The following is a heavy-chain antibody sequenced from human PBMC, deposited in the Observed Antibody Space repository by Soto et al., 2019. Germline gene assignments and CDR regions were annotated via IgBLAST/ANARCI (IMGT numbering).Heavy chain of an antibody. CDR2: IYPGDSDT. J-gene: IGHJ4*02. V-gene: IGHV5-51*01. CDR3: ARTGGYEIEY. D-gene: IGHD5-12*01. CDR1: GYSFVSYW. Sequence: EVQLVQSGAEVKKPGESLKISCQGSGYSFVSYWIAWVRQMPGKGLEWMGSIYPGDSDTTYSPSFQGQVTMSVEKSITTVYLQWSSLKASDTAMYYCARTGGYEIEYWGQGTLVTVSS.